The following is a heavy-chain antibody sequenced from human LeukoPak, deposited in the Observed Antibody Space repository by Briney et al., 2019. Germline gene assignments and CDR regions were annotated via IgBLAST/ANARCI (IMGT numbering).Heavy chain of an antibody. CDR1: GFTFSIYS. D-gene: IGHD3-22*01. Sequence: PGGSLRLSCAASGFTFSIYSMNWVRQAPGKGLEWVSGISWNSGSIGYADSVKGRFTISRDNAKNSLYLQMNSLRAEDTALYYCAKGRGGGYYYYGMDVWGQGTTVTVSS. J-gene: IGHJ6*02. CDR2: ISWNSGSI. V-gene: IGHV3-9*01. CDR3: AKGRGGGYYYYGMDV.